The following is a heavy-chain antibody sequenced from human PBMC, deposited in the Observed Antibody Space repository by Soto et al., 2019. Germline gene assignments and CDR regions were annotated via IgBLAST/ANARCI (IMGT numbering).Heavy chain of an antibody. CDR3: ARAETTVRYWFDP. V-gene: IGHV4-30-4*01. D-gene: IGHD4-4*01. CDR2: IYYSGST. Sequence: LSLTCTVSGGSISSGDYYWSWIRQPPGKGLEWIGYIYYSGSTYYNPSLKSRVTISVDTSKNQFSLKLSSVTAADTAVYYCARAETTVRYWFDPWGQGTLVTVYS. CDR1: GGSISSGDYY. J-gene: IGHJ5*02.